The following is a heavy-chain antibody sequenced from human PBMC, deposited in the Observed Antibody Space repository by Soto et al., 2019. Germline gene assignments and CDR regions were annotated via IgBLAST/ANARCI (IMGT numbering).Heavy chain of an antibody. D-gene: IGHD1-26*01. J-gene: IGHJ4*02. V-gene: IGHV3-23*01. CDR1: GFTFSSYA. Sequence: GGSLRLSCAASGFTFSSYAMSWVRQAPGKGLEWVSGIGASGAGTYYADSVKGRFIISRDNSKNTLHLQMNSLRAEDTAVYYCALRKTGSYFGYWGQGALVTVSS. CDR2: IGASGAGT. CDR3: ALRKTGSYFGY.